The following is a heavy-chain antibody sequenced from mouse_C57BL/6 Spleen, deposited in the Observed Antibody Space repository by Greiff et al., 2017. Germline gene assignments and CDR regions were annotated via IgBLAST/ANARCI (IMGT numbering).Heavy chain of an antibody. CDR2: IYPGSGST. CDR3: ASGGTGTEFAY. V-gene: IGHV1-55*01. Sequence: QVHVKQPGAELVKPGASVKMSCKASGYTFTSYWITWVKQRPGQGLEWIGDIYPGSGSTNYNEKFKSKATLTVDTSSSTAYMQLSSLTSEDSAVYYCASGGTGTEFAYWGQGTLVTVSA. CDR1: GYTFTSYW. J-gene: IGHJ3*01. D-gene: IGHD4-1*01.